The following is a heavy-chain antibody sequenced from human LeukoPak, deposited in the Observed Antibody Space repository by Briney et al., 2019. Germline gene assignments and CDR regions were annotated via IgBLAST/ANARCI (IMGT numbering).Heavy chain of an antibody. CDR3: VSAKFLVRGVSWFDP. V-gene: IGHV4-39*07. CDR2: IYYSGST. CDR1: GGSISSSSYY. J-gene: IGHJ5*02. D-gene: IGHD3-10*01. Sequence: SETLSLTCIVSGGSISSSSYYWGWIRQPPGKGLEWIGSIYYSGSTYYNPSLKSRVTISVDTSKNQFSLKLTSVTAADTAVYYCVSAKFLVRGVSWFDPWGQGTLVTVSS.